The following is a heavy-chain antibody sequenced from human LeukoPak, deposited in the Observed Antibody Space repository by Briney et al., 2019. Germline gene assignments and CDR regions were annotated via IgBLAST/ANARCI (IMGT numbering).Heavy chain of an antibody. V-gene: IGHV3-9*01. J-gene: IGHJ4*02. CDR1: GINFGEYC. Sequence: SLRLSCATLGINFGEYCMPWVRAAPGRGPEWVSGISWNGGGIAYVDSVKGRFTISRDNAKNYLYLQMNSLRPEDTALYYCAKDWQLVSTAYYFEYWGQGTLVTVSS. CDR3: AKDWQLVSTAYYFEY. D-gene: IGHD6-13*01. CDR2: ISWNGGGI.